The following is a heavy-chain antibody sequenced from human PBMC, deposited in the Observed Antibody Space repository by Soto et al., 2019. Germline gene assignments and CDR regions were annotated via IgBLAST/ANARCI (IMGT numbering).Heavy chain of an antibody. Sequence: QVQLVQSGAEVRRPGASVKVSCKASGYTFSNDGINWVRQAPGQGLEWMGWISAYNGNTECAQNCQGRVTMTTDTSTSTAYMELRSLRSDDTAVYSCARGGPTSADYYYGMDVWGLGTTVTVSS. CDR3: ARGGPTSADYYYGMDV. CDR2: ISAYNGNT. J-gene: IGHJ6*02. D-gene: IGHD3-10*01. CDR1: GYTFSNDG. V-gene: IGHV1-18*01.